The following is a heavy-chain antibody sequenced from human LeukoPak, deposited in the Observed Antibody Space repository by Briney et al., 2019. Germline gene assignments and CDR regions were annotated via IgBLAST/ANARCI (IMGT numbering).Heavy chain of an antibody. Sequence: QPGRSLRLSCAASGFTFSSYGMHWVRQAPGKGLEWVAVISYDGSNKYYADSMKGRFTISRDNSKNTLYLQMNSLRAEDTAVFYCAKVEGSGSLVRYYFDYWGQGTLVTVSS. CDR2: ISYDGSNK. J-gene: IGHJ4*02. CDR1: GFTFSSYG. D-gene: IGHD3-10*01. CDR3: AKVEGSGSLVRYYFDY. V-gene: IGHV3-30*18.